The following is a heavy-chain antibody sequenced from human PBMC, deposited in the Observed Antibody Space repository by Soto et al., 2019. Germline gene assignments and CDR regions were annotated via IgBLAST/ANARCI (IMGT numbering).Heavy chain of an antibody. V-gene: IGHV4-61*01. J-gene: IGHJ4*02. D-gene: IGHD2-15*01. CDR2: IYYSGST. CDR1: GGSVSSGSYY. Sequence: QVQLQESGPGLVKPSETLSLTCTVSGGSVSSGSYYWSWIRQPPGKGLEWIGYIYYSGSTNYNPSLKSRVTMTVDTSKNQFSLKLSSVTAADTAVYYCAGGPPSVGVVVEEFDYWGQGTLVTVSS. CDR3: AGGPPSVGVVVEEFDY.